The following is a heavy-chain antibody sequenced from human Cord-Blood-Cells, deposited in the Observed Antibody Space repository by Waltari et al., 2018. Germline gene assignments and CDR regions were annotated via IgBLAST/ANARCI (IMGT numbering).Heavy chain of an antibody. CDR2: SSAYNGNT. J-gene: IGHJ3*02. V-gene: IGHV1-18*01. CDR3: ARDIGFWSGYHNPGAFDI. CDR1: GYTFTSYG. Sequence: QVQLVQSGAEVKKPGASVKVSCKASGYTFTSYGISWVRQAPGQALEWMGWSSAYNGNTNHAQKLQGRVTMTTDTSTSTAYMELRSLRSDDTAVYYCARDIGFWSGYHNPGAFDIWGQGTMVTVSS. D-gene: IGHD3-3*01.